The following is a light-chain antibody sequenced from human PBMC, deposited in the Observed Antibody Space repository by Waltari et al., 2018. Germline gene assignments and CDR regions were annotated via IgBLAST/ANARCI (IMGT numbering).Light chain of an antibody. J-gene: IGLJ2*01. CDR1: SSNLGAGYD. CDR3: QSYDSSLSAVV. Sequence: QSVLTQPPSVSGAPGQRVTISCTGRSSNLGAGYDVPWYQQLPGTAPKLLIYGNSNRPSGVPDRFSGSKSGTSASLAITGLQAEDEADYYCQSYDSSLSAVVFGGGTKLTVL. V-gene: IGLV1-40*01. CDR2: GNS.